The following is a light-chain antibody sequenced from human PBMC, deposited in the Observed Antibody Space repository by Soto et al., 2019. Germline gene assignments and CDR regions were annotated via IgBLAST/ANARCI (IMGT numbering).Light chain of an antibody. J-gene: IGKJ1*01. CDR2: GAS. V-gene: IGKV3-15*01. CDR3: QQYNNWPRT. CDR1: QSVGSN. Sequence: EIVMTQSPATLSVSPGERATLSCRASQSVGSNLAWFQHKPGQAPRLLIFGASTRATGIPARFSGSGSGTDFTLTISSLQSEDFAVYFCQQYNNWPRTFGQGTRWIS.